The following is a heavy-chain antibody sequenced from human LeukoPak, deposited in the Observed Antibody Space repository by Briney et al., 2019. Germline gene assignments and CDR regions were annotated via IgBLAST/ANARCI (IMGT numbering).Heavy chain of an antibody. J-gene: IGHJ5*02. V-gene: IGHV3-53*01. D-gene: IGHD2/OR15-2a*01. Sequence: GGSLRLSCAASGFTLSDYYMNWVRQAPGKGLEWVSVIYRGGFTYYSDSVRGRFSISRDNSKNTLYLQMNSLRAEDTALYYCAREFLGFHPWGQGTLVTVSS. CDR3: AREFLGFHP. CDR1: GFTLSDYY. CDR2: IYRGGFT.